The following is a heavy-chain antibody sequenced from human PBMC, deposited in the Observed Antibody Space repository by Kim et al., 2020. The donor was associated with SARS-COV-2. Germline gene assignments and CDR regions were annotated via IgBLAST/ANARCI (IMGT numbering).Heavy chain of an antibody. D-gene: IGHD6-19*01. V-gene: IGHV3-7*01. CDR3: ARDGDLYSSGKDAFDI. Sequence: GGSLRLSCAASGFTFSSYWMTWVRQAPGKGLEWVANIKQDGNQKYYVDSVKGRFTISRDNATNSLYLQMNSLRAEDTAVYYCARDGDLYSSGKDAFDIWG. CDR1: GFTFSSYW. CDR2: IKQDGNQK. J-gene: IGHJ3*02.